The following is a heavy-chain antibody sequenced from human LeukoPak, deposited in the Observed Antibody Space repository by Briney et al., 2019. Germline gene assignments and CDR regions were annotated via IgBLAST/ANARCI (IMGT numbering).Heavy chain of an antibody. CDR2: ISAYNGNT. V-gene: IGHV1-18*01. D-gene: IGHD3-16*01. CDR3: ARDVAATLSYYYYGMDV. CDR1: GYTFTIYG. J-gene: IGHJ6*02. Sequence: ASVTVSFTASGYTFTIYGISWVRQAPGQGLEWMGWISAYNGNTNYAQKLQGRVTMTTDTSTSTAYMELRSLRSDDTAVYYCARDVAATLSYYYYGMDVWGQGTTVTVSS.